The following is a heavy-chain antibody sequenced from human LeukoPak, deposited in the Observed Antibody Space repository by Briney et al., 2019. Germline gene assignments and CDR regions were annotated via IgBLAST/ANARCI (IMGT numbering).Heavy chain of an antibody. CDR2: VRNDGSDK. CDR3: AKHYYGSGSQKYYFDY. CDR1: GFVFGDYG. Sequence: PGGSLRLSCAASGFVFGDYGMHWVRQAPGKGLEWVTMVRNDGSDKYYADSVKGRFTISRDNSKNTLYLQMNSLRPEDTAVYYCAKHYYGSGSQKYYFDYWAREPWSPSPQ. D-gene: IGHD3-10*01. J-gene: IGHJ4*02. V-gene: IGHV3-30*02.